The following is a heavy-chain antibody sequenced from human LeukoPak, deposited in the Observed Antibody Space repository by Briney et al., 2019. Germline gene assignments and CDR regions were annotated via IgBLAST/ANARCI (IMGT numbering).Heavy chain of an antibody. J-gene: IGHJ6*02. CDR2: INSDGSTT. CDR1: GFTFSSYW. D-gene: IGHD2/OR15-2a*01. CDR3: ARVGTTSNFYYYYGMDV. V-gene: IGHV3-74*01. Sequence: VGSLRLSCAASGFTFSSYWMYWVRQAPGKGLVWVSRINSDGSTTSYADSVKGRFTISRDNAKNTLYLQMNSLRAEDTAVYYCARVGTTSNFYYYYGMDVWGQGTTVTVSS.